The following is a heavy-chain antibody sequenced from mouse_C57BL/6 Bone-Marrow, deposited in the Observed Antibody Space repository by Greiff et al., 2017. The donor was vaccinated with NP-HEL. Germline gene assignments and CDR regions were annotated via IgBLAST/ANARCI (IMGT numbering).Heavy chain of an antibody. CDR1: GYTFTDYE. J-gene: IGHJ3*01. D-gene: IGHD1-1*01. CDR2: IDPETGGT. V-gene: IGHV1-15*01. CDR3: TRSRYYGSSPWFAY. Sequence: VQLQQSGAELVRPGASVTLSCKASGYTFTDYEMHWVKQTPVHGLEWIGAIDPETGGTASNQKFKGKAILTADKSSSTAYMVLRSLTSDDSAVYSCTRSRYYGSSPWFAYWGQGTLVTVSA.